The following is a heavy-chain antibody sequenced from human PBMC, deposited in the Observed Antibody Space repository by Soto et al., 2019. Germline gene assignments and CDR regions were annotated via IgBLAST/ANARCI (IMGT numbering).Heavy chain of an antibody. CDR2: ISGSGGST. CDR1: GFTFSSYA. Sequence: GGSLRLSCAASGFTFSSYAMSWVRQAPGKGLEWVSAISGSGGSTYYADSVKGRFTISRDNSKNTLYLQMNSLRAEDTAVYYCAKVSVGSIAAAGTGWFDPWGQGTLVTVPQ. V-gene: IGHV3-23*01. D-gene: IGHD6-13*01. CDR3: AKVSVGSIAAAGTGWFDP. J-gene: IGHJ5*02.